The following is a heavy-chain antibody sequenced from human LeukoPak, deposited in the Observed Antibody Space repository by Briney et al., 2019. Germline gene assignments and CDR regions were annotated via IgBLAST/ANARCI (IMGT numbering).Heavy chain of an antibody. J-gene: IGHJ4*02. Sequence: GGSLRLSCAASGFTFSSYWMSWVRQAPGEGLGWVANIKQDGSEKYYVDSVKGRFTISRDNAKTSLYLQMNSLRAEDTAVYYCARHLSGITGYTYGRGIDYWGQGTLVTVSS. CDR3: ARHLSGITGYTYGRGIDY. D-gene: IGHD5-18*01. V-gene: IGHV3-7*01. CDR1: GFTFSSYW. CDR2: IKQDGSEK.